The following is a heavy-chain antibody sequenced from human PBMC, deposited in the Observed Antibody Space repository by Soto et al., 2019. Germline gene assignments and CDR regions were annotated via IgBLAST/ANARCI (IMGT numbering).Heavy chain of an antibody. CDR3: ARDRIAGSGSCDN. D-gene: IGHD3-10*01. CDR2: IKTDGSSP. J-gene: IGHJ4*02. V-gene: IGHV3-74*01. Sequence: EVLLVESGGGLVHPGGSLRLSCVASGFTFNNYWMHWVRQVPGKGLVWVSRIKTDGSSPNYADSVEGRFTISSDNAKNTLYLQRNSLRAEDTAVYYCARDRIAGSGSCDNWGQGTLVTVSS. CDR1: GFTFNNYW.